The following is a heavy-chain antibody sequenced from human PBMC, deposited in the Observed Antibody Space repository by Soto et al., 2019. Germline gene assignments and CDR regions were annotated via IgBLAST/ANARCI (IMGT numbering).Heavy chain of an antibody. Sequence: SETLSLTCTVSGGSISSYYWSWIRQPPGKGLEWIGYIYYSGSTNYNPSLKSRVTISVDTSKNQFSLKLSSVTAADTAVYYCARGAYYYDSSGYPNLDYWGQGTLVTVSS. V-gene: IGHV4-59*01. J-gene: IGHJ4*02. D-gene: IGHD3-22*01. CDR2: IYYSGST. CDR1: GGSISSYY. CDR3: ARGAYYYDSSGYPNLDY.